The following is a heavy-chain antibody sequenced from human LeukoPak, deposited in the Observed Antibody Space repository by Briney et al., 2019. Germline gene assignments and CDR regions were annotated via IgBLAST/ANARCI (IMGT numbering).Heavy chain of an antibody. V-gene: IGHV4-4*07. D-gene: IGHD3-10*01. Sequence: SETLSLTCTVSGGSISRCYWSWIRQPAGKGLEWIGRIYTSGSTNYNPSLKSRVTMSVDTSKNQFSLKLSSVTAADTAVYYCARGPDYGSGRIFDYWGQGTLVTVSS. CDR1: GGSISRCY. CDR3: ARGPDYGSGRIFDY. CDR2: IYTSGST. J-gene: IGHJ4*02.